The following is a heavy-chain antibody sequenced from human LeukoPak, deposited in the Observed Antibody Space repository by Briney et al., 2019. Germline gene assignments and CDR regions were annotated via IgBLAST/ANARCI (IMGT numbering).Heavy chain of an antibody. V-gene: IGHV3-11*01. CDR2: ISSSGSTI. CDR1: GFTFSDYY. D-gene: IGHD6-25*01. CDR3: ARSVVISPAAPYIWFDP. J-gene: IGHJ5*02. Sequence: GGSLRLSCAASGFTFSDYYMSWICQAPGKGLEWVSYISSSGSTIYYADSVKGRFTISRDNAKNSLYLQMNSLRDEDTAVYYCARSVVISPAAPYIWFDPWGQGTLVTVSS.